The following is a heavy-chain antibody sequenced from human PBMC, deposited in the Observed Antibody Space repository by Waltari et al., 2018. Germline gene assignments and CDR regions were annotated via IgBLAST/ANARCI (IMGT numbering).Heavy chain of an antibody. Sequence: EVRLVESGGGLVQPGGSLRLSCAASGFPFSSSWMSWVRQAPGKGLEWVASIKEDGSERYYVDSAKGRSTISRDNAKTSLFLQMNSLRVEDTAVYYCARGPYWGQGTTVTVSS. J-gene: IGHJ6*02. D-gene: IGHD2-21*01. CDR1: GFPFSSSW. CDR3: ARGPY. V-gene: IGHV3-7*04. CDR2: IKEDGSER.